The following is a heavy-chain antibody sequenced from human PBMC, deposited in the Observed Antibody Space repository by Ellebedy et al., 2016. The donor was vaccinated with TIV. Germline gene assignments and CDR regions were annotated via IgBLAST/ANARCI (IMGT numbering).Heavy chain of an antibody. CDR1: GFTFSTDA. CDR2: ISDSGSNT. Sequence: PGGSLRLSCAASGFTFSTDAMSWVRQAPGKGLEWVSGISDSGSNTYYADCVKGRFTISRDNTKTTLYLQMNSLTAEDTAVYYCAKPKLGVDWGQGTLVTVSS. CDR3: AKPKLGVD. V-gene: IGHV3-23*01. J-gene: IGHJ4*02. D-gene: IGHD4-23*01.